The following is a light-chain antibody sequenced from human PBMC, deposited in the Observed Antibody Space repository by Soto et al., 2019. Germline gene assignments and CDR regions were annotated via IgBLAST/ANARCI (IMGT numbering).Light chain of an antibody. Sequence: QSVLTQPPSVSGTPGQRVSISCTGTSSNLGAGYDVHWYQQLPGAAPRLLIFGNNVWPSGVPDRFSGSKSGTSASLAITGLQAEDEAIYHCQSYDGSLATSIFGAGTKLTVL. CDR2: GNN. V-gene: IGLV1-40*01. J-gene: IGLJ2*01. CDR1: SSNLGAGYD. CDR3: QSYDGSLATSI.